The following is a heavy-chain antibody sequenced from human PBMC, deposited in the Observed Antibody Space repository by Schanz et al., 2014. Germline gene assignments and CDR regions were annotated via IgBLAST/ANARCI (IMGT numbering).Heavy chain of an antibody. CDR2: INPNTGGT. CDR3: AREKGHGYSGLS. J-gene: IGHJ5*02. V-gene: IGHV1-2*06. CDR1: GYTFTNYY. D-gene: IGHD5-12*01. Sequence: QVQLVQSGAEVKKPGASVKLSCKASGYTFTNYYIHWVRQAPGQGLEWMGRINPNTGGTNFAQKFQGRVPMTRDTSITTAYMDLSGLTSDDTAVYYCAREKGHGYSGLSWGQGTLLAVSS.